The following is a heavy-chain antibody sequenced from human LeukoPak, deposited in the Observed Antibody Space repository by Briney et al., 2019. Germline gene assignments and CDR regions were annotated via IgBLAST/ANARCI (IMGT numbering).Heavy chain of an antibody. V-gene: IGHV4-4*02. J-gene: IGHJ5*02. CDR2: IHHSGST. CDR1: GDFIPSSHW. Sequence: SGTLSLTCTVSGDFIPSSHWWSWVRQPPGKGLEWIGEIHHSGSTNYNPSLKSRVTISLDTSKNQFSLKLSSVTAADTAVYYCARPSEVGWFDPWGQGTLVTVSS. CDR3: ARPSEVGWFDP.